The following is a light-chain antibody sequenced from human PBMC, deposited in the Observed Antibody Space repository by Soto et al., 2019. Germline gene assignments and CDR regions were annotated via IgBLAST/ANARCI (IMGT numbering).Light chain of an antibody. Sequence: EIVLTQSPGTLSLSPGERATLSCRASQSVSSSYLAWYQQKPGQAPRLLIYGASSRATGIPDRFSSSGSGTEVTPVISRLEPKDFAVYYCHQYDSSPPGTFGQGTKVEIK. CDR2: GAS. J-gene: IGKJ1*01. CDR3: HQYDSSPPGT. CDR1: QSVSSSY. V-gene: IGKV3-20*01.